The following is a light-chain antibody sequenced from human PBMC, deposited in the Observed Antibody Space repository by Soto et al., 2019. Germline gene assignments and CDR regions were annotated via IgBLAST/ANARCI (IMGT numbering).Light chain of an antibody. CDR3: QQYGSSALT. J-gene: IGKJ4*01. Sequence: DIVLTPSQGTLSLSPGERATLSCRARQSVSSIYLAWYQQKPGQAPRLLIYGASSRPTGIPDRFSGSGSGTDFTLTISRLEPEDFAVYYWQQYGSSALTFGGGTKVDIK. CDR1: QSVSSIY. CDR2: GAS. V-gene: IGKV3-20*01.